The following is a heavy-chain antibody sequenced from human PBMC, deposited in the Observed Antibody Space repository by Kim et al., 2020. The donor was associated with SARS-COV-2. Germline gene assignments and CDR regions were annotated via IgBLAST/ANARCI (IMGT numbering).Heavy chain of an antibody. J-gene: IGHJ3*02. D-gene: IGHD2-2*01. CDR2: ISYDGSNK. Sequence: GGSLRLSCAASGFTFSSYAMHWVRQAPGKGLEWVAVISYDGSNKYYADSVKGRFTISRDNSKNTLYLQMNSLRAEDTAVYYCARGVVPAASVEDAFDIWG. CDR1: GFTFSSYA. V-gene: IGHV3-30-3*01. CDR3: ARGVVPAASVEDAFDI.